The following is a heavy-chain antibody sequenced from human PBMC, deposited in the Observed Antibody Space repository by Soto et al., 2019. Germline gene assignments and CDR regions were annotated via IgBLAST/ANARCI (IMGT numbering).Heavy chain of an antibody. CDR3: AHSSSRWPLGY. D-gene: IGHD4-17*01. Sequence: QITLKESGPTLVKPTQTLTLTCTFSGFLLSTSGVGVVWLRQPPGKALEWLALVYWDDDKRYSPSLKSRLTITQDTSKNQVVPTMNNMDHVDTATYYCAHSSSRWPLGYWGQGALVTVSS. V-gene: IGHV2-5*02. J-gene: IGHJ4*02. CDR2: VYWDDDK. CDR1: GFLLSTSGVG.